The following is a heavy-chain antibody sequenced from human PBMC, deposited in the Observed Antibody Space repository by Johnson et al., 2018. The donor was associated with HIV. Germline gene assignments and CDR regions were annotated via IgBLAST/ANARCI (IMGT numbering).Heavy chain of an antibody. J-gene: IGHJ3*02. Sequence: VKLVESGGGLVQPGGSLRLSCAVSGFTFSSYWMSWVRQAPGRGLEWVANIKQDGGEKYYVDSVKGRFTISRDNAKHSLYLQMNSLRAEDTAVYYCARAGYGGNYACDIWGQATMVTVSS. CDR2: IKQDGGEK. V-gene: IGHV3-7*05. CDR1: GFTFSSYW. CDR3: ARAGYGGNYACDI. D-gene: IGHD4-23*01.